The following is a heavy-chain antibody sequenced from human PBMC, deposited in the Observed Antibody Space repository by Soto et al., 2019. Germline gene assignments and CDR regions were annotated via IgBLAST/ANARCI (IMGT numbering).Heavy chain of an antibody. J-gene: IGHJ4*02. Sequence: EVQLLESGGGLVQPGGSLRLSCAASGFIFTNYAMNWVRQAPGKGLEWVSSISGSGGSVYYADSVKGRFTISRDNSENTLYLHMSSLTADDAAVYYCAKDPVVSSTSSWFYFDYWGRGTLVTVSS. D-gene: IGHD6-13*01. CDR3: AKDPVVSSTSSWFYFDY. V-gene: IGHV3-23*01. CDR2: ISGSGGSV. CDR1: GFIFTNYA.